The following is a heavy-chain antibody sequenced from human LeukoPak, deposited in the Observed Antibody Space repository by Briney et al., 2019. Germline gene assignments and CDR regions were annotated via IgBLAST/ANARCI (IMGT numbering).Heavy chain of an antibody. CDR3: ARGLGCGGSRDAFDI. V-gene: IGHV1-8*01. CDR2: MNPNSGNT. CDR1: GYTFTSYD. Sequence: GASVKVSCKASGYTFTSYDINWARQAPGQGLEWMGWMNPNSGNTDYAQKFQGRVTMTRNTSISTAYMELSSLRSEDTAVYDCARGLGCGGSRDAFDIWGQGTMVTVSS. J-gene: IGHJ3*02. D-gene: IGHD3-10*01.